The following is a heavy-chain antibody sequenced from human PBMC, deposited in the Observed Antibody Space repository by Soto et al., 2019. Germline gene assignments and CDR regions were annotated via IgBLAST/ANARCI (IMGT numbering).Heavy chain of an antibody. CDR2: ISAYNGNT. J-gene: IGHJ5*02. D-gene: IGHD6-13*01. Sequence: QVRLVQSGAEVKKPGASVKVSCKASGYTFTSYGISWVRQSPGQGLEWMGWISAYNGNTNNAQKFQGRVAATTDTSTSTAYMELMNLRSDDTAVYYCARTSGYSSTDNWFDPWGQGTLVTVSS. CDR3: ARTSGYSSTDNWFDP. V-gene: IGHV1-18*01. CDR1: GYTFTSYG.